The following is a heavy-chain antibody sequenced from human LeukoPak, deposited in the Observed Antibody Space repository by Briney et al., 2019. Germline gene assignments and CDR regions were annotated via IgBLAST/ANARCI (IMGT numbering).Heavy chain of an antibody. CDR2: VTWNSGII. D-gene: IGHD6-13*01. J-gene: IGHJ6*02. V-gene: IGHV3-9*01. Sequence: GGSLRLSCAASGFTFDDYAMHWVRQAPGKGLEWVSGVTWNSGIIGYADSVKGRFTISRDNAKNSLYLQMNSLRAEDTALYYCAKDIWYRSSWFHGMDAWGQGTTVTVSS. CDR1: GFTFDDYA. CDR3: AKDIWYRSSWFHGMDA.